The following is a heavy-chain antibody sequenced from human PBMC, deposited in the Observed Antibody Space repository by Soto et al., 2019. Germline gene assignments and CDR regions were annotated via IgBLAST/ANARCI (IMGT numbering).Heavy chain of an antibody. CDR3: ARLDGSSSWRPFDY. Sequence: QVQLVESGGGVVQPGRSLRLSCAASGFTFSSYAMHWVRQAPGKGLEWVAVISYDGSNKYYADSVKGRFTISRDNSKNPPDLQMNSLRAEDTAVYYWARLDGSSSWRPFDYWGQGTQVTVSS. V-gene: IGHV3-30-3*01. CDR1: GFTFSSYA. D-gene: IGHD6-13*01. CDR2: ISYDGSNK. J-gene: IGHJ4*02.